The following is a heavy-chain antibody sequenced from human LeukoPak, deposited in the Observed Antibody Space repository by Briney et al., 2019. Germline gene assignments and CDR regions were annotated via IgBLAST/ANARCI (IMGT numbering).Heavy chain of an antibody. CDR3: VRRDTGWNYFDY. CDR2: IYYTGKN. CDR1: GGFISSYY. Sequence: KPSETLSLTCRVSGGFISSYYWSWIRQPPGKGLQWIGDIYYTGKNNYNPSLKSRVTISLDTSKDHLSLNLTSVLAADTAIYYCVRRDTGWNYFDYWGQGILVTVSS. J-gene: IGHJ4*02. D-gene: IGHD6-19*01. V-gene: IGHV4-59*08.